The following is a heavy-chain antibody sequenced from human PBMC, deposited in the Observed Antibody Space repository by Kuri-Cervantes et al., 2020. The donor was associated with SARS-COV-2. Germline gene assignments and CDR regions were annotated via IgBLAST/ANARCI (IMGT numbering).Heavy chain of an antibody. CDR1: GGSISSSSYY. D-gene: IGHD3/OR15-3a*01. Sequence: GSLRLSCTVSGGSISSSSYYWGWIRQPPGKGLEWIGYIYYSGSTNYNPSLKSRVTISVDTSKNQFSLKLSSVTAADTAVYYCARDLSILDYAFDIWGQGTMVTVSS. J-gene: IGHJ3*02. CDR3: ARDLSILDYAFDI. V-gene: IGHV4-61*01. CDR2: IYYSGST.